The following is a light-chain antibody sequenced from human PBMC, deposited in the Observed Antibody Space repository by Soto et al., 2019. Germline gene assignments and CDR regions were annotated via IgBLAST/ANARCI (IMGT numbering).Light chain of an antibody. V-gene: IGKV1-5*01. CDR2: DAS. J-gene: IGKJ1*01. Sequence: DIQMTQSPSTLSASVGDRVTITCRASQSISSWLAWYQQKPGKAPNLLIYDASSLESGVPSRFSGSGSGTEFTLTISSLQPDDFATYYCQQYNGPRTFGQGTKVEIK. CDR3: QQYNGPRT. CDR1: QSISSW.